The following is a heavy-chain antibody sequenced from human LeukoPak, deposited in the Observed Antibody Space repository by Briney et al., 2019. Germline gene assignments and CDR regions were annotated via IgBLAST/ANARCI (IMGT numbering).Heavy chain of an antibody. CDR1: GFTFSRYG. Sequence: PGGSLRLSCAASGFTFSRYGMHWVRQAPGKGLEWVAVISYDGKDKHYADSVKGRFTTSRDNSKNTLYLQMNSLRAEDTAVYYCAKDRDTYGSIYYFDDWGQGTLVTVSS. CDR3: AKDRDTYGSIYYFDD. V-gene: IGHV3-30*18. CDR2: ISYDGKDK. J-gene: IGHJ4*02. D-gene: IGHD5-18*01.